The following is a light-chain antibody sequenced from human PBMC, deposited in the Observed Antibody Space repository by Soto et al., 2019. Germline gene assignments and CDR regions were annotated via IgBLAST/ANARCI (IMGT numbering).Light chain of an antibody. CDR3: CSYAGIYTRYV. V-gene: IGLV2-11*01. CDR2: DVT. J-gene: IGLJ1*01. CDR1: SSDVGGYNY. Sequence: QSALTQPRSVSGSPGQSVTISCTGTSSDVGGYNYVSWYQQHPGKAPKFMIYDVTKRPSGVPDRFSGSKSGSTASLTISGLQADDEADYYCCSYAGIYTRYVFGAGTKVTVL.